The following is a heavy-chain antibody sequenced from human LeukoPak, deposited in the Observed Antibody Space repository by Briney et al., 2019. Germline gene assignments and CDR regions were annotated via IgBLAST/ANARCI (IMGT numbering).Heavy chain of an antibody. CDR2: IYYSGIT. J-gene: IGHJ3*02. CDR3: ARSLRQYSGAYAFDI. V-gene: IGHV4-59*08. D-gene: IGHD1-26*01. CDR1: GGSISSYY. Sequence: SETLSLTCTVSGGSISSYYWSWIRQPPGKGLEWIGYIYYSGITNYNPSLESRVTISIDTSKNQFSLTLSSVTAADTALYYCARSLRQYSGAYAFDIWGQGRMVTVSS.